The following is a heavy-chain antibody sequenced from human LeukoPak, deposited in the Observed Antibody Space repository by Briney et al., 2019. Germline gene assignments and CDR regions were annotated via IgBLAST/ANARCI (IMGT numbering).Heavy chain of an antibody. D-gene: IGHD6-13*01. CDR2: IHTSDNT. Sequence: GGSLRLSCAASGFIVSGKYMSWVRQAPGKGLEWVSGIHTSDNTFYADSVKGRFSISRDTSKNTLNLQMNTLRAEGTAVYYCATRIGAGGLFYFDYWGQGTLVTVSS. V-gene: IGHV3-53*01. J-gene: IGHJ4*02. CDR3: ATRIGAGGLFYFDY. CDR1: GFIVSGKY.